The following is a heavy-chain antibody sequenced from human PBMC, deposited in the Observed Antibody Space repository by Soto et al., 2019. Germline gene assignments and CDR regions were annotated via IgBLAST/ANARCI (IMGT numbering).Heavy chain of an antibody. V-gene: IGHV3-48*02. CDR1: GFTFSSYS. CDR3: ARDWKFSSSWYGWWFDP. Sequence: EVQLVESGGGLVQPGGSLRLSCAASGFTFSSYSMNWVRQAPGKGLAWVSYISSSSSTIYYADSVKGRFTISRDNAKNSLYLQMNSLRDEDTAVYYCARDWKFSSSWYGWWFDPWGQGTLVTVSS. D-gene: IGHD6-13*01. J-gene: IGHJ5*02. CDR2: ISSSSSTI.